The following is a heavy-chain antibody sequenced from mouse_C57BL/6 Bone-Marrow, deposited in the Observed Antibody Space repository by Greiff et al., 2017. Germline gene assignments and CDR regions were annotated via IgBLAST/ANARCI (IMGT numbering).Heavy chain of an antibody. V-gene: IGHV5-4*01. Sequence: EVQLVESGGGLVKPGGSLKLSCAASGFTFSSYAMSWVRQTPEKRLEWVATISDGGSYTYYPDNVQGRFTISIENAKNHLYLQMSHLKSGDAAMYYCARGAYGSSYGYFDVWGTGTTVTVSS. CDR2: ISDGGSYT. CDR1: GFTFSSYA. D-gene: IGHD1-1*01. CDR3: ARGAYGSSYGYFDV. J-gene: IGHJ1*03.